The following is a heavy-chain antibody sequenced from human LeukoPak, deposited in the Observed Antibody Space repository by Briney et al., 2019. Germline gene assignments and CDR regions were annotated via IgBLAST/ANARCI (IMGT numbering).Heavy chain of an antibody. CDR1: GFTFSSYS. CDR2: ISSSSTYI. J-gene: IGHJ4*02. CDR3: ARTEWGYCSGGSCYENNFDY. Sequence: GGSLRLSCAASGFTFSSYSMNWVRQAPGKGLDWVSSISSSSTYIYYADSVKGRFTISRDNAKNSLYLQMNSLRAEDTAVYYCARTEWGYCSGGSCYENNFDYWGQGTLVTVSS. D-gene: IGHD2-15*01. V-gene: IGHV3-21*01.